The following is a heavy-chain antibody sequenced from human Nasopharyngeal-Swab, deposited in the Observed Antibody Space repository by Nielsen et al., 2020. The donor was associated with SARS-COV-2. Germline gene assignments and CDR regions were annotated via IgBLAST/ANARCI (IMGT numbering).Heavy chain of an antibody. Sequence: ASVKVSCNASGYTFTGHYIHWVRQAPGHGLEWIGWINPKTGGTYSAQKFQGRVTMTRDTSINTAYLELSSLTSDDTAVYYCPRDLVKRQLISSGHHNHYGMDVWGQGTTVTVSS. J-gene: IGHJ6*02. CDR2: INPKTGGT. CDR3: PRDLVKRQLISSGHHNHYGMDV. V-gene: IGHV1-2*02. D-gene: IGHD6-25*01. CDR1: GYTFTGHY.